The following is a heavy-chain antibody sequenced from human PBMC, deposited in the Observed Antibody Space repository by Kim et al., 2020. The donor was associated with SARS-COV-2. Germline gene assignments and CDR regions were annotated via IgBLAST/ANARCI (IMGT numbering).Heavy chain of an antibody. D-gene: IGHD4-17*01. CDR3: ARVFLDYGWYFDL. CDR2: IYYSGST. Sequence: SETLSLTCTVSGGSISSGGYYWSWIRQHPGKGLEWIGYIYYSGSTYYNPSLKSRVTISVDTSKNQFSLKLSSVTAADTAVYYCARVFLDYGWYFDLWGRGTLVTVSS. J-gene: IGHJ2*01. CDR1: GGSISSGGYY. V-gene: IGHV4-31*03.